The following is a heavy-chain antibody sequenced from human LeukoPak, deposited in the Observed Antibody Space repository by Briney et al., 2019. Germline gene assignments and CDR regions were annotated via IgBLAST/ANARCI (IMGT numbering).Heavy chain of an antibody. CDR3: ARGRGEGRGISMVRGVRAPSYDWFDP. CDR2: IYYSGST. V-gene: IGHV4-39*07. D-gene: IGHD3-10*01. Sequence: SETLSLTCTVSGGSISSSSYYWGWIRQPPGKGLEWIGSIYYSGSTYYNPSLKSRVTISVDTSKNQFSLKLSSVTAADTAVYYCARGRGEGRGISMVRGVRAPSYDWFDPWGHGTLVTVSS. J-gene: IGHJ5*02. CDR1: GGSISSSSYY.